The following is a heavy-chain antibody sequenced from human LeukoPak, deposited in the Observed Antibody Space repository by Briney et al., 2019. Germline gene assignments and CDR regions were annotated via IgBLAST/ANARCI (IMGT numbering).Heavy chain of an antibody. J-gene: IGHJ4*02. CDR2: IIPILGIA. Sequence: ASVKVSCKASGGTFSSYAISWVRQAPGQGLEWMGRIIPILGIANYAQKFQGRVTITADKSTSTAYMELSSLRSEDTAVYYCARGEYGYYYFDYWGQGTLVTVSS. V-gene: IGHV1-69*04. CDR1: GGTFSSYA. CDR3: ARGEYGYYYFDY. D-gene: IGHD3-10*01.